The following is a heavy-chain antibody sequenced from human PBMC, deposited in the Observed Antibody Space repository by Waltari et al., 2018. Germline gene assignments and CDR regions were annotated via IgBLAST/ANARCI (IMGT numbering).Heavy chain of an antibody. V-gene: IGHV3-21*06. Sequence: VQLVESGGGVVQPGWSLRPSCSASVFTFRSYNLPWVCWPPGKGLDWVSSISTGSNYIYYADSVKGRFTISRDNANNSLFLQMDSLRAEDTAVYYCARDWSPTVSVEDENYYYYMDVWGKGTTVTVSS. CDR3: ARDWSPTVSVEDENYYYYMDV. J-gene: IGHJ6*03. CDR1: VFTFRSYN. CDR2: ISTGSNYI. D-gene: IGHD1-20*01.